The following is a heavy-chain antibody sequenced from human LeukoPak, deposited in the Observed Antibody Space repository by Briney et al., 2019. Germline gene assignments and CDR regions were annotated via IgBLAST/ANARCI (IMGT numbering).Heavy chain of an antibody. Sequence: PGGSLRLSCAASGFTFSSYTMNWVRQAPGKGLEWVSYISSSSSYTYYADSVKGRFTISRDNAENSLYLQMNSLRAEDTAVYYCARGSEGYCSGGGCYYGMEVWGQGTTVTVSS. CDR3: ARGSEGYCSGGGCYYGMEV. V-gene: IGHV3-21*01. CDR1: GFTFSSYT. J-gene: IGHJ6*01. D-gene: IGHD2-15*01. CDR2: ISSSSSYT.